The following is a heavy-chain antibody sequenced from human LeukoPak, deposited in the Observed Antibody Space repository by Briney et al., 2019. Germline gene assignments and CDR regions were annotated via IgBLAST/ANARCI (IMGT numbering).Heavy chain of an antibody. J-gene: IGHJ6*02. D-gene: IGHD4-17*01. CDR3: AKDNGDYYYYYGMDV. Sequence: GGSLRLSSAASGFTFSSYGMHWVRQAPGKGLEWVAVISYDGSNKYYADSVKGRFTISRDNSKNTLYLQMNSLRAEDTAVYYCAKDNGDYYYYYGMDVWGQGTTVTVSS. CDR2: ISYDGSNK. CDR1: GFTFSSYG. V-gene: IGHV3-30*18.